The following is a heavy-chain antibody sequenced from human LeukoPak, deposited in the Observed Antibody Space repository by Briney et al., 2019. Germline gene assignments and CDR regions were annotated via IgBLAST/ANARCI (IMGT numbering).Heavy chain of an antibody. CDR3: ARVPGGGTAAK. CDR2: IYYSGST. V-gene: IGHV4-61*01. D-gene: IGHD1-7*01. J-gene: IGHJ3*01. CDR1: GGXASSGRYY. Sequence: SETLSLTCTVSGGXASSGRYYWSWIRQPPGKRLEWIGYIYYSGSTNYNPSLKSRVTISVDTSKNQFSLKLRSVTAADTAVYYCARVPGGGTAAKWGQGTIVTVSS.